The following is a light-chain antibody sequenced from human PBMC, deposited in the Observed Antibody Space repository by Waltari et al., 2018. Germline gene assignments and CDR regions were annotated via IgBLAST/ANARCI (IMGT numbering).Light chain of an antibody. J-gene: IGLJ2*01. Sequence: QSALTQPPSASGSPGQSVTISCTGTSSDVGGYNYVSWYQQHPGQAPKFFIYEVSKRPSRVPVRFSGSKSGNTASLTVSGLQAEDEADYYCSSYAGNNVVFGGGTKLTVL. CDR3: SSYAGNNVV. V-gene: IGLV2-8*01. CDR1: SSDVGGYNY. CDR2: EVS.